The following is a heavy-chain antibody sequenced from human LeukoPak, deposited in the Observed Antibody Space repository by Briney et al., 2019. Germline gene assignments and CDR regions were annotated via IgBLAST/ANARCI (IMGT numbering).Heavy chain of an antibody. CDR3: ARVQGYCSTTSCYPHY. Sequence: ASVKVSCKASGYTLTNYALNWVRQAPGQGLEWMAWINTNTGNPTYAQGFTGRFVFSLDTSVNTAYLQISSLKAEDTAIYYCARVQGYCSTTSCYPHYWGQGTLVTVSS. CDR2: INTNTGNP. V-gene: IGHV7-4-1*02. CDR1: GYTLTNYA. J-gene: IGHJ4*02. D-gene: IGHD2-2*01.